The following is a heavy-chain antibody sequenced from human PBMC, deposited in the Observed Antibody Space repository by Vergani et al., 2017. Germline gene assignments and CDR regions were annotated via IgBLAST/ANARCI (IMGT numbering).Heavy chain of an antibody. J-gene: IGHJ4*02. V-gene: IGHV5-51*03. CDR2: IYPGDSDT. CDR3: ARLVDSSGSQTTQVDY. CDR1: GYSFTSYW. D-gene: IGHD3-22*01. Sequence: EVQLVQSGAEVKKPGESLKISCKGSGYSFTSYWIAWVRQMPGKGLEWMGIIYPGDSDTRYSPSFQGQVTISADRSISTAYLQWSSLKASDTAMYYCARLVDSSGSQTTQVDYWGQGTLVTVSS.